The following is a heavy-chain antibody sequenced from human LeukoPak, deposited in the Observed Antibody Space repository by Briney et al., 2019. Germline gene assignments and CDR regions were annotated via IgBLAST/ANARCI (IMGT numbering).Heavy chain of an antibody. V-gene: IGHV3-48*01. Sequence: GGSLRLSCAASGFTFSSYSMNWVRQAPGKGLEWVSYISSSSSTIYYADSVKGRFTISRDNAKNSLYLQMNSLRAEDTAAYYCARDPDYGSGSYCFDYWGQGTLVTVSS. J-gene: IGHJ4*02. CDR1: GFTFSSYS. CDR3: ARDPDYGSGSYCFDY. D-gene: IGHD3-10*01. CDR2: ISSSSSTI.